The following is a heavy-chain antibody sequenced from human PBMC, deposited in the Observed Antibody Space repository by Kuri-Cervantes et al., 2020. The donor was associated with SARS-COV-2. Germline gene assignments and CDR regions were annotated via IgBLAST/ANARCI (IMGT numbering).Heavy chain of an antibody. CDR3: AKTYYDSSGLH. D-gene: IGHD3-22*01. CDR2: ISYDGSNK. V-gene: IGHV3-30*18. Sequence: LSLTCAASGFTFSSYGMHWVRQAPGKGLEWVAVISYDGSNKYYADSVKGRFTISRDNSKNTLYLQVNSLRAEDTAVYYCAKTYYDSSGLHWGQGTLVTVSS. J-gene: IGHJ4*02. CDR1: GFTFSSYG.